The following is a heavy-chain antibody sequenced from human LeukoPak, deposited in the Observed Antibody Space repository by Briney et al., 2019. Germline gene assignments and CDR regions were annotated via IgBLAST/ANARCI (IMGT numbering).Heavy chain of an antibody. CDR3: ARSRSRPLLPPLPKSQYYFDY. V-gene: IGHV4-39*01. D-gene: IGHD2-21*01. CDR2: IYYSGST. J-gene: IGHJ4*02. Sequence: SETLSLTCTVSGASVSGSAYYWGWIRQPPGKGLEGIGNIYYSGSTYYNESLESRVTISIDTSKNQFSLKLSSVTAADTAVYYCARSRSRPLLPPLPKSQYYFDYWGQGTLVTVSS. CDR1: GASVSGSAYY.